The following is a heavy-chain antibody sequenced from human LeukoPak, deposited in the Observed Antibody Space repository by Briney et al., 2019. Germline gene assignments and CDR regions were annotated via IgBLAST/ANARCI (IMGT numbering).Heavy chain of an antibody. Sequence: GGSLRLSCAASGFTFSSYAMSWVCQAPGKGLEWVSAISGSGGSTYYADSVKGRFTISRDNSKNTLYLQMNSLRAEDTAVYYCAKDADFWSGYYTFDYWGQGTLVTVSS. CDR2: ISGSGGST. CDR1: GFTFSSYA. J-gene: IGHJ4*02. D-gene: IGHD3-3*01. CDR3: AKDADFWSGYYTFDY. V-gene: IGHV3-23*01.